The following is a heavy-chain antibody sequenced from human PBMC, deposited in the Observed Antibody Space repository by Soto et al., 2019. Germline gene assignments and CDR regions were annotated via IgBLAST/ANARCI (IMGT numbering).Heavy chain of an antibody. J-gene: IGHJ4*02. D-gene: IGHD5-18*01. CDR2: FYSSGSI. CDR3: ARGSYGNFDY. Sequence: PSETLSLTCFVSGYSITAGGYYWSWIRHHPGKGLEWIGSFYSSGSIIYNPSLRSRVSISGDTSSNQFSMSLTSVTAADTAVYYCARGSYGNFDYWGQGTLVTVSS. CDR1: GYSITAGGYY. V-gene: IGHV4-39*07.